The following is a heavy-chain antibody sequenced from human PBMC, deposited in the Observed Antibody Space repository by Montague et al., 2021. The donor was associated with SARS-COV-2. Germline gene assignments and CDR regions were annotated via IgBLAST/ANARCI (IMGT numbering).Heavy chain of an antibody. CDR1: GVSLSTSGMC. CDR3: ARSHYDILTGYYTVFDY. J-gene: IGHJ4*02. D-gene: IGHD3-9*01. V-gene: IGHV2-70*01. Sequence: AKPTQTLTLTCTFSGVSLSTSGMCVSWIRQPPGKALEWLALIEWDDDKYYSTSLKTRLTISKDTSKNQVVLTMTNMDPVDTATYYCARSHYDILTGYYTVFDYWGQGTLVTVSS. CDR2: IEWDDDK.